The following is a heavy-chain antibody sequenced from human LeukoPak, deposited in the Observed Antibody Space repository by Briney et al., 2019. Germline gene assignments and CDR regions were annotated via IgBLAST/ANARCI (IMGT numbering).Heavy chain of an antibody. CDR3: ARVVGYGYSDY. CDR2: VSYTGST. J-gene: IGHJ4*02. CDR1: GGSISSDY. V-gene: IGHV4-59*01. D-gene: IGHD2-21*01. Sequence: SETLSLTCTVSGGSISSDYWSWMRQPPVKRLEWIGYVSYTGSTNYNPSLRARVTMSVDTSKNQFSLRLRSVTAADTAVYYCARVVGYGYSDYWGQGTLVTVSS.